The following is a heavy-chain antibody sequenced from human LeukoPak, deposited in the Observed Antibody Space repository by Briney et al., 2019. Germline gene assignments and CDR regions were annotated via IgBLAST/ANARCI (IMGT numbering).Heavy chain of an antibody. CDR2: INPNSGGT. V-gene: IGHV1-2*02. CDR1: GYTFTGYY. Sequence: ASVKVSCKTSGYTFTGYYMHWVRQAPGQGLEWMGWINPNSGGTNYAQKFQGRVTMTRDTSISTAYMELSRLRSDDTAVYYCARVYSSSWYGAIDYWGQGTLVTVSS. D-gene: IGHD6-13*01. CDR3: ARVYSSSWYGAIDY. J-gene: IGHJ4*02.